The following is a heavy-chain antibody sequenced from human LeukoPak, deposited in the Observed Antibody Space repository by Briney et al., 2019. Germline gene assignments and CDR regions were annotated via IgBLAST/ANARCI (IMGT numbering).Heavy chain of an antibody. J-gene: IGHJ6*02. CDR2: ISFSVNTK. V-gene: IGHV3-48*04. CDR3: ARAYSSSWLAYYYYGMDV. D-gene: IGHD6-13*01. Sequence: GGSLRLSCAASGFTFSDYSMNWVRQAPGKGLEWVSYISFSVNTKYYGDSVKGRFTISRDNAKNSQYLHMNSLRAEDTAVYYCARAYSSSWLAYYYYGMDVWGQGTTVTVSS. CDR1: GFTFSDYS.